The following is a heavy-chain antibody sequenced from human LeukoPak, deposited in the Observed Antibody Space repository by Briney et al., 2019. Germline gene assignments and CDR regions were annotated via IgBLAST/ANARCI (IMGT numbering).Heavy chain of an antibody. Sequence: GGSLRLSCAASGFSVSNNYMSWVRQAPGKGLEWVSSISSSSSYIYYADSVKGRFTISRDNAKNSLYLQMNSLRAEDTAVYYCARGFLRFSPYYMDVWGKGTTVTVSS. V-gene: IGHV3-21*01. D-gene: IGHD3-3*01. CDR2: ISSSSSYI. CDR1: GFSVSNNY. CDR3: ARGFLRFSPYYMDV. J-gene: IGHJ6*03.